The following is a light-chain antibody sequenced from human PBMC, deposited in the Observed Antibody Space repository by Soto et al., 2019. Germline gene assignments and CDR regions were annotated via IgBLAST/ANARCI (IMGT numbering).Light chain of an antibody. Sequence: DIQMTPSPSSLSASVGDRVTITCRASQTISSSLNWYQQKPGKAPDLLIYAASNLQSGVPSRFSGSGSVSDFTLTISSLQPEDFATYYCQQSYSSPQMYTFGQGTRLEIK. J-gene: IGKJ2*01. CDR1: QTISSS. CDR3: QQSYSSPQMYT. CDR2: AAS. V-gene: IGKV1-39*01.